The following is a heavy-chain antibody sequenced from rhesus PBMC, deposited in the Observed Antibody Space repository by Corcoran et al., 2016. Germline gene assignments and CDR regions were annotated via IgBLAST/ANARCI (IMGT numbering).Heavy chain of an antibody. J-gene: IGHJ2*01. V-gene: IGHV4-73*01. CDR1: GGSISGYYY. CDR3: ARGDYSGSYYSWYFDI. CDR2: IDGNTAST. Sequence: QVNLQQWGEGLVKPSETLSLTCAVYGGSISGYYYWNWSRQAPGKGREWIGNIDGNTASTNYNPSLKNRVTISKDTSKNQFSLKLSAVTAADTAVYYCARGDYSGSYYSWYFDIWGPGTPITISS. D-gene: IGHD3-16*01.